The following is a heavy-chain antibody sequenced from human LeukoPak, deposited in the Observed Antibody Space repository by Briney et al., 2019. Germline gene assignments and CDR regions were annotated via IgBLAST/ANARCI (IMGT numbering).Heavy chain of an antibody. Sequence: ASVKVSCKASGFTFTSSAVQWVRQARGQRLEWIGWIVVGSGYTNYAQKFQERVTITRDMSTSTAYMELSSLRSEDTAVYYCAADPTYYDFWSGYQGDYWGQGTLVTVSS. CDR1: GFTFTSSA. V-gene: IGHV1-58*01. D-gene: IGHD3-3*01. CDR3: AADPTYYDFWSGYQGDY. CDR2: IVVGSGYT. J-gene: IGHJ4*02.